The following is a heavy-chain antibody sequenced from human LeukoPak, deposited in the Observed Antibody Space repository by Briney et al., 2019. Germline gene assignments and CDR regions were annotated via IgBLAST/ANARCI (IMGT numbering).Heavy chain of an antibody. V-gene: IGHV5-51*01. CDR2: IYPGDSDT. CDR1: GSRFTNFW. J-gene: IGHJ4*02. D-gene: IGHD1-7*01. CDR3: ARWFNGNYGSDY. Sequence: GESLQISCKGSGSRFTNFWIGWVRQLPGKGLEWMGIIYPGDSDTRYSPSFQGQVTISADKSISTAYLQWSSLKASDTAMYYCARWFNGNYGSDYWGQGTLVTVSS.